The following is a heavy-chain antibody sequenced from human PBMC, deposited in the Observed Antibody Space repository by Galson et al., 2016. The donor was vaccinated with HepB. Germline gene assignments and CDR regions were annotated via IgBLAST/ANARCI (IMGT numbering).Heavy chain of an antibody. CDR1: GASISNNNW. D-gene: IGHD3-10*01. V-gene: IGHV4-4*02. CDR2: IYLSGRS. J-gene: IGHJ4*02. Sequence: SETLSLTCAVSGASISNNNWCSWVRQPPGKGLEWIGEIYLSGRSNYNASLKSRLTISMDKSQKQFSLKLTSVTTADTAVYYCISERWFNWGRGTLVTVSS. CDR3: ISERWFN.